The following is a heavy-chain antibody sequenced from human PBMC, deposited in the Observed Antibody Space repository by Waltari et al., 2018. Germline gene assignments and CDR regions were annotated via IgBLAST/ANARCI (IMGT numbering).Heavy chain of an antibody. CDR3: ARTTSSGWYRGGATVGMDV. J-gene: IGHJ6*02. Sequence: QVQLVQSGAEVKKPGSSVKVSYKASGGTFSSYAISWVRQAPGQGLEWMGGIIPIFGTANYAQKFQGRVTITTDESTSTAYMELSSLRSEDTAVYYCARTTSSGWYRGGATVGMDVWGQGTTVTVSS. V-gene: IGHV1-69*05. CDR1: GGTFSSYA. CDR2: IIPIFGTA. D-gene: IGHD6-19*01.